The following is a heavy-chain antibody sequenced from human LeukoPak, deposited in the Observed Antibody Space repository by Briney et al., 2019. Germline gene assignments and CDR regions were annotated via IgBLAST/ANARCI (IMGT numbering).Heavy chain of an antibody. CDR1: GGSISGGGLY. J-gene: IGHJ5*02. V-gene: IGHV4-31*03. CDR2: TYYSGST. D-gene: IGHD5-24*01. CDR3: ARHVAMSTVGDWFDP. Sequence: KSPETPAPTCTVSGGSISGGGLYWSWIRQFPGKGLEWVGYTYYSGSTYYNPSLESRLTISVDTSKRQFSLKLTSVTAADTAIYYCARHVAMSTVGDWFDPWGKRSLVTVSS.